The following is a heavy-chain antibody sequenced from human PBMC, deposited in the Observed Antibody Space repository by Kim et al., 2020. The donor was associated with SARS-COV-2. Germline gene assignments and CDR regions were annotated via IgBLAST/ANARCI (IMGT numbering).Heavy chain of an antibody. D-gene: IGHD3-10*01. V-gene: IGHV1-8*01. CDR2: MNPNSGNT. CDR1: GYTFTSYD. Sequence: ASVKVSRKASGYTFTSYDINWVRQATGQGLEWMGWMNPNSGNTGYAQKFQGRVTMTRNTSISTAYMELSSLRSEDTAVYYCAREYEPYYYGSGSDDWGQGTLVTVSS. J-gene: IGHJ4*02. CDR3: AREYEPYYYGSGSDD.